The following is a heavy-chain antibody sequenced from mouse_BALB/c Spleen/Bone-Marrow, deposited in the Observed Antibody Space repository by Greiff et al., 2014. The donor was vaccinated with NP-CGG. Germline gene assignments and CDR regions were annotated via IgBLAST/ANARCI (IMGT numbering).Heavy chain of an antibody. CDR3: TRWGYAGDYYAMDY. CDR2: ISSGSSSI. D-gene: IGHD2-14*01. CDR1: GFTFSSFG. Sequence: QLKGSGGGLVQPGGVRKLSCAASGFTFSSFGMHWGCQAPEKGLGWVAYISSGSSSIYYTDTVKGRFTISRDNPKSTLFLQMTSLRSEDTAIYYCTRWGYAGDYYAMDYWGQGTSVTVSS. V-gene: IGHV5-17*02. J-gene: IGHJ4*01.